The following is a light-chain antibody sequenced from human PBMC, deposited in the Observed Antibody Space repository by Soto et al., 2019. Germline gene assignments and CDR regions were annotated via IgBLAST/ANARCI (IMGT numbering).Light chain of an antibody. V-gene: IGKV3D-20*02. CDR3: QQRTRWPMT. CDR2: GAS. J-gene: IGKJ5*01. CDR1: QSVSNNY. Sequence: EIVLTQYTGTLSLSPGERATLSCRASQSVSNNYLAWYQQKPGQAPRLLIYGASNRATGIPDRFSGSGSGTDFTLTISSLQSEDFAVYYCQQRTRWPMTFGQGTRLEIK.